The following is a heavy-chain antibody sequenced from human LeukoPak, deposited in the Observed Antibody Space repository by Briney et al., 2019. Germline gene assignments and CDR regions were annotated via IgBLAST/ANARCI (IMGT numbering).Heavy chain of an antibody. CDR2: IKSKTDGGTT. V-gene: IGHV3-15*01. Sequence: GGSLRLSCAASGFTFSNAWMSWVRQAPGKGLEWVGRIKSKTDGGTTDYAAPVKGRFTISRDDSKNTLYLQMNSLKTEDTAVYYCTTGVSSSIAARPAPRDYYYYMDVWGKGTTVTVSS. CDR1: GFTFSNAW. J-gene: IGHJ6*03. D-gene: IGHD6-6*01. CDR3: TTGVSSSIAARPAPRDYYYYMDV.